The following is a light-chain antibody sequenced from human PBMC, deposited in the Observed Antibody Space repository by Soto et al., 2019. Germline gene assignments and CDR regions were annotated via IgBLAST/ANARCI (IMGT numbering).Light chain of an antibody. CDR3: HQRQRWPRT. V-gene: IGKV3D-20*02. Sequence: EIVLTQSPGTLSLSPGERATLSCRASQSVSSSSLAWYQQNPGQAPRLLIYEASSRSTGIPDRFSGSGSGTDFTLTITSLEPEDFAFYYCHQRQRWPRTFGQGTKVDIK. CDR2: EAS. CDR1: QSVSSSS. J-gene: IGKJ1*01.